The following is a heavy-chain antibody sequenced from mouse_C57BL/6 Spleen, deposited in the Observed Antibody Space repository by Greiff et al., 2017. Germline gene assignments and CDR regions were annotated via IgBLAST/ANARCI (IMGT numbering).Heavy chain of an antibody. J-gene: IGHJ3*01. Sequence: LQQPGAELVKPGASVKLSCKASGYTFTSYWMHWVKQRPGQGLEWIGMIHPNSGSTNYNEKVKSKATLTVDKSSSTAYMQLSSLTSEDSAVYYCARSTAQARGWFAYWGQGTLVTVSA. D-gene: IGHD3-2*02. CDR3: ARSTAQARGWFAY. V-gene: IGHV1-64*01. CDR2: IHPNSGST. CDR1: GYTFTSYW.